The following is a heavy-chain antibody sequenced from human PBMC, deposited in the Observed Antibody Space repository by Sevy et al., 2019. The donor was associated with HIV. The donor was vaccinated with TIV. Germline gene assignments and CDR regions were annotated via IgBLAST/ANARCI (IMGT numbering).Heavy chain of an antibody. CDR3: AKDPGGGIAAAGTGIDY. V-gene: IGHV3-43D*03. D-gene: IGHD6-13*01. J-gene: IGHJ4*02. CDR1: GFTFDDYA. Sequence: GGSLRLSCAASGFTFDDYAMHWVHQAPGKGLEWVSLISWDGGSTYYADSVKGRFTISRDNSKNSLYLQMNSLRAEDTALYYCAKDPGGGIAAAGTGIDYWGQGTLVTVSS. CDR2: ISWDGGST.